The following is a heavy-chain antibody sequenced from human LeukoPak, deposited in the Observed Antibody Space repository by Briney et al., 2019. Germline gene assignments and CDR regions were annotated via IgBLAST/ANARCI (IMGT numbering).Heavy chain of an antibody. CDR1: GFTFSSYG. CDR2: ISYDGSNK. J-gene: IGHJ4*02. V-gene: IGHV3-30*03. Sequence: GGSLRLSCAASGFTFSSYGMHWVRQAPGKGLEWVAVISYDGSNKYHADSVKGRFSISRDNAKNSLFLEMNGLRDGDTAVYYCARMGLYSSSPIVYWGQGTLVTVSS. CDR3: ARMGLYSSSPIVY. D-gene: IGHD6-13*01.